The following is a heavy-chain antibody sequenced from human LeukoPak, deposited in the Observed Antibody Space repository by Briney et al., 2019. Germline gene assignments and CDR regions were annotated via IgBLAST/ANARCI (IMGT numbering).Heavy chain of an antibody. CDR2: IGTSSTTI. V-gene: IGHV3-48*01. D-gene: IGHD6-25*01. CDR3: ARFAAGGSYYYYMDV. Sequence: RGSLRLSCAASGFTFSSYTMNWVRQPPGKGLEWVSNIGTSSTTIYYADSVKGRFTISRDNAKNSLYLQINSLRADDTAVYYCARFAAGGSYYYYMDVWGKGTTVAVSS. CDR1: GFTFSSYT. J-gene: IGHJ6*03.